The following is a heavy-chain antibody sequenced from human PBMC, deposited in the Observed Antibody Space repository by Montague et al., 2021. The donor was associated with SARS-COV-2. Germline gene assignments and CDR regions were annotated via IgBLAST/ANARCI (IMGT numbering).Heavy chain of an antibody. V-gene: IGHV3-48*03. CDR3: ATDRRPDSDGSGSLDN. D-gene: IGHD3-10*01. CDR2: ISSRGDHI. CDR1: GFSFSSYE. J-gene: IGHJ4*02. Sequence: LSLTCAASGFSFSSYEMNWVRQAPGKGLEWLSYISSRGDHIYYTDSVKGRFTVSRDDAGGSLFLQIDSLRVEDTAVYYCATDRRPDSDGSGSLDNWGQGTLVTVSS.